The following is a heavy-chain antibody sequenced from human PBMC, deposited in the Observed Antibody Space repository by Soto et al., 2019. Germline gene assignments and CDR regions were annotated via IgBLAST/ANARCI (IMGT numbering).Heavy chain of an antibody. J-gene: IGHJ4*02. CDR1: GFTFSSYG. CDR3: AXXXXXXXXXXXDX. V-gene: IGHV3-33*01. Sequence: QVQLVESGGGVVQPGRSLRLSCAASGFTFSSYGMHWVRQAPGKGLEWVAVIWYDGSNKYYADSVKGRFTISRDNSENTLYLQLNSXXAXXXXVXXXAXXXXXXXXXXXDXWGQGTLVNVSS. CDR2: IWYDGSNK.